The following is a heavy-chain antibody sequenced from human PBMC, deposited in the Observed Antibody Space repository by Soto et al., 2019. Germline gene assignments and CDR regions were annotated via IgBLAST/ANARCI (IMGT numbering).Heavy chain of an antibody. D-gene: IGHD6-13*01. CDR1: GFTFSSYG. CDR2: MWFDGSSK. CDR3: ATDSAAAGIFDC. Sequence: QVQLVESGGGVVQPGRSLRLSCAASGFTFSSYGMHWVRQAPGKGLEWVAIMWFDGSSKYYADSVKGRFTISRDNSKNTLYLQMNSLRAEDTAVYYCATDSAAAGIFDCWGQGTLVTVSS. J-gene: IGHJ4*02. V-gene: IGHV3-33*01.